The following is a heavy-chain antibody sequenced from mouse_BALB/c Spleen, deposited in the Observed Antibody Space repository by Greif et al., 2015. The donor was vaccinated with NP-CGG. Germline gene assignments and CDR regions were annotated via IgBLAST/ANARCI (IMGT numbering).Heavy chain of an antibody. CDR1: GFTFSSYT. J-gene: IGHJ2*01. CDR2: ISSGGSYT. Sequence: DVMLVESGGGLVKPGGSLKLSCAASGFTFSSYTMSWVRQTPEKRLEWVATISSGGSYTYYPDSVKGRFTISRDNAKNTLYLQMSSLKSEDTAMYYRTRDDYFDYWGQGTTLTVSS. V-gene: IGHV5-6-4*01. CDR3: TRDDYFDY.